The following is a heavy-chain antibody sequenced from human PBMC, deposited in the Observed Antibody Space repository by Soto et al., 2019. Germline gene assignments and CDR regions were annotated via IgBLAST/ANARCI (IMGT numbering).Heavy chain of an antibody. J-gene: IGHJ4*02. V-gene: IGHV4-4*02. D-gene: IGHD1-7*01. CDR3: ASRDPGTSVDY. CDR1: GGSFTSNNW. Sequence: PTCAVSGGSFTSNNWWTWVRQPPGQGLEWIGEIYRTGSTNYNPSLKSRVTISLDKSENQFSLKVTSLTAADTAVYYCASRDPGTSVDYWGQGTLVTVSS. CDR2: IYRTGST.